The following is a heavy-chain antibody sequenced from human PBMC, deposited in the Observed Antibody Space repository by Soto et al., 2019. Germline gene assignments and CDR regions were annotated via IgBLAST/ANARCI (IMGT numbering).Heavy chain of an antibody. D-gene: IGHD6-13*01. CDR3: AHSGSLGTKTKQQLGDSNSYYFDY. V-gene: IGHV2-5*01. CDR2: IYWNDDK. Sequence: GSGPTLVNPTQTLTLTCTFSGFSLSTSGVGVGWIRQPPGKALEWLALIYWNDDKCYSPSLKSRLTITKDTSKNQVVLTMTNMDPVDTATYYCAHSGSLGTKTKQQLGDSNSYYFDYWGQGTLVTVSS. J-gene: IGHJ4*02. CDR1: GFSLSTSGVG.